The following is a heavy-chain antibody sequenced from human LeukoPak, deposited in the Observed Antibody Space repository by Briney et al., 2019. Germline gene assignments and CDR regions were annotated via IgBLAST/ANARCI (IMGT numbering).Heavy chain of an antibody. CDR1: GFTFSSYG. Sequence: GGSLRLSCAASGFTFSSYGMHWVRQAPGKGLEWVAVISYDGSNKYYADSVKGRFTISRDNSKNTLYLQMNSLRAEDTAVYYCAKDWGMVRGVINLFDYWGRGTLVTVSS. V-gene: IGHV3-30*18. J-gene: IGHJ4*02. CDR3: AKDWGMVRGVINLFDY. CDR2: ISYDGSNK. D-gene: IGHD3-10*01.